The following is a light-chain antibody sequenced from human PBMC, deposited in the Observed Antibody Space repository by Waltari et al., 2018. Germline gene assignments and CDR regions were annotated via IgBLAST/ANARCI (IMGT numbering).Light chain of an antibody. J-gene: IGLJ2*01. V-gene: IGLV2-11*01. CDR2: HFD. CDR1: ASDVGGYKY. CDR3: CSYAGKYTSV. Sequence: QSALTQPRSVSGSPGHSVTFSCTGTASDVGGYKYVSWYQQHPGKVPKLIIYHFDQRPSGVPDRFSGAKAGNTASLTISGLQAEDEADYYCCSYAGKYTSVFGGGTKLTVL.